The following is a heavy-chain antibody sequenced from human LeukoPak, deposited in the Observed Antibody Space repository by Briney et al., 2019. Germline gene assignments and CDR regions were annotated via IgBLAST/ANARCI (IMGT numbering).Heavy chain of an antibody. CDR2: IYTSGST. CDR3: ARSLPIYHYDSSGFMVGSFDI. V-gene: IGHV4-4*07. J-gene: IGHJ3*02. D-gene: IGHD3-22*01. Sequence: SETRSLTCTVSGGSISSYYWSWIRQPAGKGLEWIGRIYTSGSTNYNPSLKSRVTMSVDTSENQFSLKLSSVTAADTAMYYCARSLPIYHYDSSGFMVGSFDIWGQGTMVTVSS. CDR1: GGSISSYY.